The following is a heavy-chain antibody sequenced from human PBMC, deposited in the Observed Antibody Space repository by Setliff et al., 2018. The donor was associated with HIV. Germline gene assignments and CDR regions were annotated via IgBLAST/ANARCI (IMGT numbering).Heavy chain of an antibody. CDR2: VYQSGST. V-gene: IGHV4-30-2*01. CDR1: GGSITGGIYS. CDR3: AGDNGANGGPGWLGP. Sequence: PSETLSLTCTVSGGSITGGIYSWSWIRQPPGKGLEWIGYVYQSGSTYYKPSLKSRVTMSVDRSKNQFSLKIDSVTAADTAVYFCAGDNGANGGPGWLGPWGQGILVTVSS. J-gene: IGHJ5*02. D-gene: IGHD2-8*01.